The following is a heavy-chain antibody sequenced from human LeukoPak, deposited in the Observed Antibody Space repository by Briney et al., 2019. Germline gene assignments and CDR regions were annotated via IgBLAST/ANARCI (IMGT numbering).Heavy chain of an antibody. CDR3: ASGPLIGTVDY. D-gene: IGHD3-22*01. Sequence: PSETLSLTRTVSGGSISSYYWSWIRQPPGKGLEWIGYIYYSGSTNYNPSLKSRVTISVDTSKNQFSLKLSSVTAADTAVYYCASGPLIGTVDYWGQGTLVTVSS. CDR1: GGSISSYY. CDR2: IYYSGST. J-gene: IGHJ4*02. V-gene: IGHV4-59*08.